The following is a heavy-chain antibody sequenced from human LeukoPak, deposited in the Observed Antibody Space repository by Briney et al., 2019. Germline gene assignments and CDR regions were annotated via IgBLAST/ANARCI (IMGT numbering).Heavy chain of an antibody. V-gene: IGHV3-48*04. Sequence: PGGSLRLSCAASGFTFNRYNMNWVRQAPGKGLEWVSYISSSGSTIYYADSVKGRFTISRDNAKNSLYLQMNSLRAEDTAVYYCAREPYSYGFDYWGQGTLVTVSS. CDR3: AREPYSYGFDY. CDR1: GFTFNRYN. J-gene: IGHJ4*02. D-gene: IGHD5-18*01. CDR2: ISSSGSTI.